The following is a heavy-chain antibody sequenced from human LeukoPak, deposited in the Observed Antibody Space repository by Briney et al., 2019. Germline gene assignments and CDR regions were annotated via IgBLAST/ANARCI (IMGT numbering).Heavy chain of an antibody. V-gene: IGHV4-34*01. J-gene: IGHJ4*02. CDR1: GGSFSGYY. Sequence: PWETLSLTCAVYGGSFSGYYSRWVRQPPGKGLEWFGEINHSGSTNYNPSLKSRVTISVDTSKKQFSLKLSSVTAADTAVYYCARYVGGYSYGYSFDYWGQGTLVTVSS. CDR2: INHSGST. D-gene: IGHD5-18*01. CDR3: ARYVGGYSYGYSFDY.